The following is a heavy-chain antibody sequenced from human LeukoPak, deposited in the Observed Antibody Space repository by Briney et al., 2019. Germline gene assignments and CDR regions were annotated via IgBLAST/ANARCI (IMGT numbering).Heavy chain of an antibody. Sequence: PSETLSLTCTVSGGSISSGGYYWSWNRQHPGKGLEWIGYIYYSGSTYYNPSLKSRVTISVDTSKNQFSLKLSSVTAADTAVYYCARGGFILFDPWGQGTLVTVSS. CDR3: ARGGFILFDP. D-gene: IGHD3-16*01. CDR2: IYYSGST. J-gene: IGHJ5*02. V-gene: IGHV4-31*03. CDR1: GGSISSGGYY.